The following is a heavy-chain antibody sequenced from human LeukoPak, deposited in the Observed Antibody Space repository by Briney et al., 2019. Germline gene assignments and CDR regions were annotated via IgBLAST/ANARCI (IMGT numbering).Heavy chain of an antibody. CDR2: INQGGSDK. CDR3: ARVGYYDSSGYRAFDI. V-gene: IGHV3-7*01. CDR1: GFTFSSYW. Sequence: GGSLRLSCAASGFTFSSYWMSWVRQAPGKGLERVANINQGGSDKNYVNSVKGRLTISRDNAKNSLYLQMNSLRAEDTAVYYCARVGYYDSSGYRAFDIWGQGAMVTVSS. J-gene: IGHJ3*02. D-gene: IGHD3-22*01.